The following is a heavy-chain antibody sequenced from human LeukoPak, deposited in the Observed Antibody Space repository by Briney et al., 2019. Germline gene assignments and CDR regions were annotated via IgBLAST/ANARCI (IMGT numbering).Heavy chain of an antibody. CDR3: AKGNSIAAAGFLDY. CDR2: ISWDGGST. CDR1: GFTFDDYA. V-gene: IGHV3-43D*03. D-gene: IGHD6-13*01. Sequence: PGRSLRLSCAVSGFTFDDYAMHWVRQAPGKGLEWVSLISWDGGSTFYADSVKGRFTISRDNSKNSLYLQMNNLRAEDTALYYCAKGNSIAAAGFLDYWGQGTLVTVSS. J-gene: IGHJ4*02.